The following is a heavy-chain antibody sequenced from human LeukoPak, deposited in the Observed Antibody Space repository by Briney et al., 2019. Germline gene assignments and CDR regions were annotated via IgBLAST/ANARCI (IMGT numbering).Heavy chain of an antibody. J-gene: IGHJ4*02. CDR1: GYTFTGYY. D-gene: IGHD3-3*01. Sequence: ASVNVSCKASGYTFTGYYMHWVRQAPGQGLEWMGWINPNSGGTNYAQKFQGRVTMTRDTSISTAYMELSRLRSDDTAVYYCARWCTIDGYYIDSWGQGTLVTVSS. CDR3: ARWCTIDGYYIDS. V-gene: IGHV1-2*02. CDR2: INPNSGGT.